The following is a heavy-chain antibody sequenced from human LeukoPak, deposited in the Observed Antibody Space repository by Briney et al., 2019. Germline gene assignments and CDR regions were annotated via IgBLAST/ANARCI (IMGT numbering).Heavy chain of an antibody. CDR2: IYTSGST. CDR1: GGSISSGSYY. CDR3: ARVEAAAGI. V-gene: IGHV4-61*02. J-gene: IGHJ3*02. Sequence: SETLSLTCTVSGGSISSGSYYWSWIRQPAGKGLEWIGRIYTSGSTNYNPSLKSRVTISVDTSKNQFSLKLSSVTAADTAVYYCARVEAAAGIWGQGTMVTVSS. D-gene: IGHD6-13*01.